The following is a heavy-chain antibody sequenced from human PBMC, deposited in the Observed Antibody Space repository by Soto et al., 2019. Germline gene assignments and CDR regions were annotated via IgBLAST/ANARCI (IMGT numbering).Heavy chain of an antibody. CDR3: ARTSYDSSGTAADP. Sequence: SETLSLTCTVSGGSISSGGYYWSWIRQHPGKGLEWIGYIYYSGSTYYNPSLKSRVTISVDTSKNQFSLRLSSVTAADTAVYYCARTSYDSSGTAADPWGQGTLVTVSS. CDR2: IYYSGST. CDR1: GGSISSGGYY. V-gene: IGHV4-31*02. D-gene: IGHD3-22*01. J-gene: IGHJ5*02.